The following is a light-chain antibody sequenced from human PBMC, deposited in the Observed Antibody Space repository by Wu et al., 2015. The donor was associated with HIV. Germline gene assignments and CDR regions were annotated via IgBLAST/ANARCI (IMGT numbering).Light chain of an antibody. CDR2: ATS. CDR3: QKYNSVPIT. CDR1: QDISKY. V-gene: IGKV1-27*01. J-gene: IGKJ5*01. Sequence: DIQMTQSPSSPSASVGDRVTITCRASQDISKYLAWYQQIPGKLPKLLIYATSTLQSGVPSRFSGSRSGTDFTLTISSLQPEDVATYYCQKYNSVPITFGQGTRLEIK.